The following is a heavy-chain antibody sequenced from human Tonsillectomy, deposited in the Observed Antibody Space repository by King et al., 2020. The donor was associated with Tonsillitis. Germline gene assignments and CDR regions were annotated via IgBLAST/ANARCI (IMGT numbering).Heavy chain of an antibody. J-gene: IGHJ4*02. V-gene: IGHV4-39*01. CDR1: GGPISSSSYY. Sequence: QLQESGPGLVKPSETLSLTCTVSGGPISSSSYYWGWIRQPPGKGLEWIGSIFYTGTTYYNPSLRSRLTISVDTSKNQFSLRLRSVTAADTSVYYCARLGGLGGGSFLDYWGQGTLVTVSS. D-gene: IGHD1-26*01. CDR3: ARLGGLGGGSFLDY. CDR2: IFYTGTT.